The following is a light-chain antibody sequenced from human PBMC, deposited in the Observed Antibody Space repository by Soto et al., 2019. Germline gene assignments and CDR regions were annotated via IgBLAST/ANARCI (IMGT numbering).Light chain of an antibody. Sequence: QSALTQPRSVSGSPGQSVTISCTGTSSDVAIYNYISWYQQHPGEAPKLMIHDVSERPSGVPDRFSGSKSGDTASLTISGLQAEDEADYYCISYIPSTTTHWVFGGGTKVTVL. V-gene: IGLV2-11*01. J-gene: IGLJ3*02. CDR2: DVS. CDR1: SSDVAIYNY. CDR3: ISYIPSTTTHWV.